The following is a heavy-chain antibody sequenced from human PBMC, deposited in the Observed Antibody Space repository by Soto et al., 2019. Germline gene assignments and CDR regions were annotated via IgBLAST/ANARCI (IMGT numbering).Heavy chain of an antibody. Sequence: GASVKVSCKASGYTFTNYGISWVRQAPGQGLERMGWISAYNGNTNYAQKFQGRVTMTTDTSTSTAYLELRSLRSDDTAVHYCARVGECTSTSCRYYYYYGMAVWGQGTTVTVSS. CDR3: ARVGECTSTSCRYYYYYGMAV. CDR2: ISAYNGNT. CDR1: GYTFTNYG. J-gene: IGHJ6*02. D-gene: IGHD2-2*01. V-gene: IGHV1-18*01.